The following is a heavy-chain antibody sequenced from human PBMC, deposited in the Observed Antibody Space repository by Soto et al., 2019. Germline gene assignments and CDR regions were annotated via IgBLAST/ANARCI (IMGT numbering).Heavy chain of an antibody. J-gene: IGHJ5*02. Sequence: SETLSLTCTVSGGSVSSYYWNWIRQLPGKGLEWIGHIHYSGGTNYNPSLKSRVTISLDTSKNQLSLKLGSVTAADTAKYYCAKDGSGSYFNWFDPWGQGTLVTV. CDR3: AKDGSGSYFNWFDP. D-gene: IGHD3-10*01. CDR1: GGSVSSYY. CDR2: IHYSGGT. V-gene: IGHV4-59*02.